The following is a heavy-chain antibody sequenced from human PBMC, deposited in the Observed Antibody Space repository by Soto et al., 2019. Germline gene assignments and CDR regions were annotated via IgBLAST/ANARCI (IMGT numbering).Heavy chain of an antibody. D-gene: IGHD3-3*01. V-gene: IGHV3-23*01. CDR1: GLTFSIYS. J-gene: IGHJ4*02. CDR3: AKEGYDFSTAY. CDR2: ISGSGGST. Sequence: GGSLRLSCAASGLTFSIYSMSWVRQAPGKGLEWVSGISGSGGSTYYAESVKGRFTISRDNSKNTLYLQMNSLRAEDTAVYYCAKEGYDFSTAYWGQGTLVTVSS.